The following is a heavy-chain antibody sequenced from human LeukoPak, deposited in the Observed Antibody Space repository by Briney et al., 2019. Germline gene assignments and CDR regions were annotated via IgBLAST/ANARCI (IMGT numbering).Heavy chain of an antibody. D-gene: IGHD3-22*01. CDR3: ARVKGVTMIPALYYYGMDV. J-gene: IGHJ6*02. CDR1: GYTFTSYG. Sequence: GASVKVSCKASGYTFTSYGISWVRQAPGQGLEWMGWISAYNGNTNYAQKLQGRVTMTTDTSTSTAYMELRSLRSDDTAAYYCARVKGVTMIPALYYYGMDVWGQGTTVTVSS. CDR2: ISAYNGNT. V-gene: IGHV1-18*01.